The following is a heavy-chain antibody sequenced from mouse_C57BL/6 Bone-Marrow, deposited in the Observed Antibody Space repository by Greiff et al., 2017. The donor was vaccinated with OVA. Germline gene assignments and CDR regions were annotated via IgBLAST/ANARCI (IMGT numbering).Heavy chain of an antibody. V-gene: IGHV5-4*01. CDR3: ARDRRDGYFDY. CDR2: ISDGGSYT. CDR1: GFTFSSYA. J-gene: IGHJ2*01. Sequence: EVKLQESGGGLVKPGGSLKLSCAASGFTFSSYAMSWVRQTPEKRLEWVATISDGGSYTYYPDNVKGRFTISRDNAKNNLYLQMSHLKSEDTAMYYCARDRRDGYFDYWGQGTTLTVSS. D-gene: IGHD2-3*01.